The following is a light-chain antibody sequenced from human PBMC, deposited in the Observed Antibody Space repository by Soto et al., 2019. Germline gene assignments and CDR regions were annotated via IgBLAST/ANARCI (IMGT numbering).Light chain of an antibody. J-gene: IGKJ3*01. CDR1: QSVSSSY. V-gene: IGKV3-20*01. CDR2: GAS. Sequence: EIVLTQSPGTLSLSPGKRATLSCRASQSVSSSYLAWYQQKPGQAPRLLIYGASSRATGIPDRFSGSGSGTDFTLTISRLEPEDFTVYYCQQYGISPFTFGPGTKLDV. CDR3: QQYGISPFT.